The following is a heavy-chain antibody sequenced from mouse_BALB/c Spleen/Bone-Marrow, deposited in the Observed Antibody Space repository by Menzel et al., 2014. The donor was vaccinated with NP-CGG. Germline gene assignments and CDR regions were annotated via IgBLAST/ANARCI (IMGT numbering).Heavy chain of an antibody. J-gene: IGHJ3*01. CDR2: IYPGDGDT. CDR3: AREDGSSPFAY. Sequence: VQGVESGAELVRPGSSVKISCKASGYAFSSYWMNWVKQRPGRGLEWIGQIYPGDGDTNYNGKFKGKATLTADKSSSTAYMQLSSLTSEDSAVYFCAREDGSSPFAYWGQGTLVAVSA. CDR1: GYAFSSYW. D-gene: IGHD1-1*01. V-gene: IGHV1-80*01.